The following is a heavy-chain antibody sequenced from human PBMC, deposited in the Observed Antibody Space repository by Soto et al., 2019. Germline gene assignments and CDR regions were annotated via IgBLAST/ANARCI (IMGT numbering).Heavy chain of an antibody. CDR3: ARGSHYYDSSGYSGFDH. Sequence: GSLRLSCAASGFTFSSYWMHWVRQAPGNGLVWVSRINSDGSSTSYADSVKGRFTISRDNAKNTLYLQMNSLRAEDTAVYYCARGSHYYDSSGYSGFDHWGQGTLVTVSS. CDR1: GFTFSSYW. J-gene: IGHJ5*02. CDR2: INSDGSST. D-gene: IGHD3-22*01. V-gene: IGHV3-74*01.